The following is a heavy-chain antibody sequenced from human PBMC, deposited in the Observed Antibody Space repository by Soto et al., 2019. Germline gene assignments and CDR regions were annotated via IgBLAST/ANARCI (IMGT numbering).Heavy chain of an antibody. CDR3: ARDRTPFGWFDP. J-gene: IGHJ5*02. CDR2: INLSGGTT. Sequence: ASVKVSCKASRYNFTSHYLDWVRQAPGQGLEWIGIINLSGGTTNYAQKFQGWVTMTRDTSISTAYMELSRLRSDDTAVYYCARDRTPFGWFDPWGQGTLVTVSS. V-gene: IGHV1-2*04. D-gene: IGHD2-15*01. CDR1: RYNFTSHY.